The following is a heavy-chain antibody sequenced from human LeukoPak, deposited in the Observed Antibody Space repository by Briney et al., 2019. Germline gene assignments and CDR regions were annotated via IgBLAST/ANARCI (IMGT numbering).Heavy chain of an antibody. CDR1: GFTFSSYS. CDR2: ISSSSSYI. Sequence: GGSLRLSCAASGFTFSSYSMNWVRQAPGKGLEWVSSISSSSSYIYYADSVKGRFTISRDNAKNSLYLQMNSLRAEDTAVYYCARVRSYSGYDHHFDYLGQGTLVTVSS. J-gene: IGHJ4*02. V-gene: IGHV3-21*01. CDR3: ARVRSYSGYDHHFDY. D-gene: IGHD5-12*01.